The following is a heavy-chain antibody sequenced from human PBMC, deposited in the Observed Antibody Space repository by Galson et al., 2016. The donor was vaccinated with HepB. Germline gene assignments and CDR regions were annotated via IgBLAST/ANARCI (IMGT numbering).Heavy chain of an antibody. D-gene: IGHD2-2*01. CDR3: ARERGPAYFFDY. V-gene: IGHV3-74*01. J-gene: IGHJ4*02. CDR1: EFTFSRYW. CDR2: INEDGRTT. Sequence: SLRLSCAASEFTFSRYWMHWVRQVPGKGLVWVSRINEDGRTTNYADSVKGRFTISRDNARNTLYLQMNSLRVDDTAIYYCARERGPAYFFDYWGQGALVTVSS.